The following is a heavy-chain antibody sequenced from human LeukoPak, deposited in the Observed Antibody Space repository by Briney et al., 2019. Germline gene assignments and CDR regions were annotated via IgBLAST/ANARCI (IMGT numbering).Heavy chain of an antibody. CDR1: GDSVSSYY. CDR3: ARGGSYYFDY. CDR2: IYHSGST. J-gene: IGHJ4*02. Sequence: SETLSLTCTVSGDSVSSYYWSWIRQPPGKGLEWIGEIYHSGSTNYNPSLKSRVTISVDKSKNQFSLKLSSVTAADTAVYYCARGGSYYFDYWGQGTLVTVSS. D-gene: IGHD1-26*01. V-gene: IGHV4-59*02.